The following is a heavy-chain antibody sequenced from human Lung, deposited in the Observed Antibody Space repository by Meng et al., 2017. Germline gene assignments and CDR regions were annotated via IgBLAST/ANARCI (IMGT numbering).Heavy chain of an antibody. J-gene: IGHJ2*01. V-gene: IGHV3-30*01. CDR3: ARDKPPNDV. Sequence: QVWLGGSGGGGVHPGGCLRLPCAASGFTFNTYAMHWVRQAPGKGLEWVSLMSFDGAQIYYSDSVRGRFTISRDNSKNTLYLQMNSLRAEDTAVYYCARDKPPNDVWGRGTLVTVSS. CDR1: GFTFNTYA. CDR2: MSFDGAQI.